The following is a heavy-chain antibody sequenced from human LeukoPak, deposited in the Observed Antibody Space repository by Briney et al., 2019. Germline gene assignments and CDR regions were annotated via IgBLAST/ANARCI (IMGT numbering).Heavy chain of an antibody. V-gene: IGHV3-23*01. CDR3: AKGSEIYCSGTSCYPLDY. Sequence: GGSLRLSCAASGFTFSSYAMGWVRQAPGKGLEWVSAISGSGGSTYYADSVKGRFTISRDNSKDTLYLQMNSLRAEDTAVYYCAKGSEIYCSGTSCYPLDYWGQGTLVTVSS. CDR2: ISGSGGST. D-gene: IGHD2-15*01. CDR1: GFTFSSYA. J-gene: IGHJ4*02.